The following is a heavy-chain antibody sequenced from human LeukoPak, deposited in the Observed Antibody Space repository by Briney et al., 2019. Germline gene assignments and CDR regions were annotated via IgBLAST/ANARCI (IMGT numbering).Heavy chain of an antibody. V-gene: IGHV6-1*01. CDR1: GDSVSSNSAA. D-gene: IGHD6-6*01. CDR2: TYYRSKWYN. J-gene: IGHJ4*02. Sequence: SQTPSLTCAISGDSVSSNSAAWNWIRQPPSRGLEWLGRTYYRSKWYNDYAVSVKGRITINPDTSKNQFSLQLNSVTPEDTAVYYCARLHSSSSDDFDYWGRGTVVTVSS. CDR3: ARLHSSSSDDFDY.